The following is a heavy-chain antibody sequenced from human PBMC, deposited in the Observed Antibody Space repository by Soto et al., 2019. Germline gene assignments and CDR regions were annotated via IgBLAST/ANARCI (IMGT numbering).Heavy chain of an antibody. V-gene: IGHV4-4*02. D-gene: IGHD6-13*01. Sequence: SETLSLTCAVSGGSISTSNWWSWVRQPPGKGLEWIGEVYRTGSTNYNPSLESRVIVSGDKSKNQFSLKLTSVTAADTAVYYCARARATIAAAAIFDCWGQGTLVTAPQ. J-gene: IGHJ4*02. CDR2: VYRTGST. CDR3: ARARATIAAAAIFDC. CDR1: GGSISTSNW.